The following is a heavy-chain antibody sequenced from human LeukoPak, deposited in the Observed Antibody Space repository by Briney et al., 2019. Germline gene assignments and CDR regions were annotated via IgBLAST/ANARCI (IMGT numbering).Heavy chain of an antibody. Sequence: SETLSLTCAVYGGSLSGYYWSWVRQSPGKGLEWIGEINHGGSTNYNPSLKSRVTMSVDTSKNHFSLKLSSVTAADTAVYFCAREGRMSMGIEYWGQGTLVTVSS. CDR3: AREGRMSMGIEY. J-gene: IGHJ4*02. V-gene: IGHV4-34*01. CDR2: INHGGST. D-gene: IGHD4/OR15-4a*01. CDR1: GGSLSGYY.